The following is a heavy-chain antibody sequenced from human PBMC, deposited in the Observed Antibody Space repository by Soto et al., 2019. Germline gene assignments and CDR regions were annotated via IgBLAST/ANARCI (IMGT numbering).Heavy chain of an antibody. V-gene: IGHV4-39*01. CDR1: WGSGTRGSWH. Sequence: TMSLPRTAAWGSGTRGSWHRGWKRKPPGKWLEWSGSIYYSGNTYYNPSLKSRVTISIDTSKNQFSLKLSSVTAADTAMYYCARHEGGYYYYIDVCGKVTTVSVPS. J-gene: IGHJ6*03. CDR3: ARHEGGYYYYIDV. CDR2: IYYSGNT.